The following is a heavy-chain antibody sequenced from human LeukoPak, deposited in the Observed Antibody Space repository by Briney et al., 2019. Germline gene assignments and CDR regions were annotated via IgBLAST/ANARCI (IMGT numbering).Heavy chain of an antibody. CDR2: IYPGDSDT. Sequence: GESLKISCKGSGYSFTTCWIGWVRQLPGKGLEWMGIIYPGDSDTRYSPSFQGQVTISADKSISTAYLQWSSLKASDTAMYYCARRRYYYDRIDYWGQGTLVTVSS. J-gene: IGHJ4*02. V-gene: IGHV5-51*01. D-gene: IGHD3-22*01. CDR3: ARRRYYYDRIDY. CDR1: GYSFTTCW.